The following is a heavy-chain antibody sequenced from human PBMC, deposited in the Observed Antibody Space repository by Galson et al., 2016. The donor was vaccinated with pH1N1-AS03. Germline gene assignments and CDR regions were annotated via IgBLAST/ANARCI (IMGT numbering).Heavy chain of an antibody. V-gene: IGHV5-51*03. CDR2: IYPGDSDT. J-gene: IGHJ4*02. Sequence: QSGAEVTKPGESLKISCKGSGSSFTNYWIGWVRQMPGKGLEWMGIIYPGDSDTRYSPSFHGHVTISADTSISTAYLQWSSLKASATAIYYCARRGHCTGISCLDLDSGGQGTMVTVSS. CDR3: ARRGHCTGISCLDLDS. D-gene: IGHD2-2*01. CDR1: GSSFTNYW.